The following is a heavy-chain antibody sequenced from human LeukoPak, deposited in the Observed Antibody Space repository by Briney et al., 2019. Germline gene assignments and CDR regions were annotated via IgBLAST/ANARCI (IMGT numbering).Heavy chain of an antibody. Sequence: GGSLRLSCAASGFTFSSYAMSWVRQAPGKGLEWVSAISGSGGSTYYADSVKGRFTISRDNSKNTLYLQMNSLRAEDTAVYYCARCTESYGYVPFDYWGQGTLVTVSS. V-gene: IGHV3-23*01. CDR2: ISGSGGST. CDR1: GFTFSSYA. D-gene: IGHD5-18*01. CDR3: ARCTESYGYVPFDY. J-gene: IGHJ4*02.